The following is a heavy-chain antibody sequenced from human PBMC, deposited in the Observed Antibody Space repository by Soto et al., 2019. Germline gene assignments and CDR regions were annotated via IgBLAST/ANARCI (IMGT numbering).Heavy chain of an antibody. CDR2: IYYSGST. D-gene: IGHD1-7*01. CDR3: ARVHNWNYLGTVDY. J-gene: IGHJ4*02. Sequence: SETLSLTCTVSGDSISSGGYYWSWIRQHPGKGLEWIGYIYYSGSTYYNPSLKSRVTISVDTSKNQFSLKLSSVTAADTAVYYCARVHNWNYLGTVDYWGQGTLVTVSS. CDR1: GDSISSGGYY. V-gene: IGHV4-31*03.